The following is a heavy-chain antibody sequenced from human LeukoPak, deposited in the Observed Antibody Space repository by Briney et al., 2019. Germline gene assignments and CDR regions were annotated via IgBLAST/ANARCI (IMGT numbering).Heavy chain of an antibody. J-gene: IGHJ4*02. V-gene: IGHV1-18*01. CDR3: ARAPSGFTYGPGDH. CDR2: ISTYDGSA. CDR1: GYSFTSYG. Sequence: ASVKVSCKASGYSFTSYGITWVRQAPGQGLEWMGWISTYDGSANYAQKLQGRVTMTTDTSTITAYMELRCLRSDDTAVYYCARAPSGFTYGPGDHWGQGTLVTVSS. D-gene: IGHD5-18*01.